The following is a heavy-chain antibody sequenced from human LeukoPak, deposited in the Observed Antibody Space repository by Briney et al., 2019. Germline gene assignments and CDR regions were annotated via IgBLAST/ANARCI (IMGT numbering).Heavy chain of an antibody. V-gene: IGHV1-24*01. Sequence: ASVKVSCKVSGYTLTELSVHWVRQAPGKGLEWMGGFDPEDGETIYAQKFQGRVTMTEDTSTDTAYMELSSLRSEDTAVYYCATSLTTLGWFDPWGQGTLVTVSS. CDR1: GYTLTELS. D-gene: IGHD4-11*01. CDR3: ATSLTTLGWFDP. CDR2: FDPEDGET. J-gene: IGHJ5*02.